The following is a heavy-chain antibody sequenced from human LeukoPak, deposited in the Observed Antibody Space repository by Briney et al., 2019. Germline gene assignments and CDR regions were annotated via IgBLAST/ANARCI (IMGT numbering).Heavy chain of an antibody. CDR1: GYTFTGYY. V-gene: IGHV1-2*02. J-gene: IGHJ5*02. CDR2: INPNSGGT. D-gene: IGHD1-26*01. CDR3: AVTLGSYSVWKGPTYSGNWFDP. Sequence: GASVKVSCKASGYTFTGYYMHWVRQAPGQGLEWMGWINPNSGGTNYAQKFQGRVTMTRDTSISTAYMELSRLRSDDTAVYYCAVTLGSYSVWKGPTYSGNWFDPWGQGTLVTVSS.